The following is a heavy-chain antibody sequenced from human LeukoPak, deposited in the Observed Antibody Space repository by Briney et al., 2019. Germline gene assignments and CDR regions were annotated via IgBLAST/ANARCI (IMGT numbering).Heavy chain of an antibody. CDR1: GFTFSSFG. J-gene: IGHJ6*02. V-gene: IGHV3-21*01. Sequence: GKSLRLSCAASGFTFSSFGMHWVRQAPGKGLEWVSSISSSSSYIYYADSVKGRFTISRDNAKNSLYLQMNSLRAEDTAVYYCARDSSGYPASYYYYGMDVWGQGTTVTVSS. CDR3: ARDSSGYPASYYYYGMDV. D-gene: IGHD3-22*01. CDR2: ISSSSSYI.